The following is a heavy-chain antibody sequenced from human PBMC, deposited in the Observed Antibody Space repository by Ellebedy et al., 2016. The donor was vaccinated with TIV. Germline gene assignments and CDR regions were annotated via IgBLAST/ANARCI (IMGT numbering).Heavy chain of an antibody. CDR1: GFTLSTYW. D-gene: IGHD2-8*01. Sequence: GGSLRLSCEASGFTLSTYWMTWVRQAPGKGLEWVANIKQDGSEKKYVDSVKGRFTISRGNAKNTLYLQMNSLRAEDTAVYYCARGNGHAFDLWGQGTMVTVSS. CDR3: ARGNGHAFDL. J-gene: IGHJ3*01. CDR2: IKQDGSEK. V-gene: IGHV3-7*01.